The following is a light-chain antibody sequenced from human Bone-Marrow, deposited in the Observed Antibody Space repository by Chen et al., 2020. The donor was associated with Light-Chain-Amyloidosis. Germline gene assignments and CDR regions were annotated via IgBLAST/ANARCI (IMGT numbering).Light chain of an antibody. CDR2: GVS. CDR1: SSAFDIFNH. J-gene: IGLJ2*01. Sequence: SCLTQPASVSSSPGQPLTIPSPGPSSAFDIFNHFSWFQHHQDKAPKLIIYGVSNRPSGVSTRFSGSKSGNTASLTVSGLQAEDEADYYCSSYSTSDTPVFGGGTKLTVL. CDR3: SSYSTSDTPV. V-gene: IGLV2-14*03.